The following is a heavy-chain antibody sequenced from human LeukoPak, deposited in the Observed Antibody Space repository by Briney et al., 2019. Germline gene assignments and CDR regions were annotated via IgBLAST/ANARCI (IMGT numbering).Heavy chain of an antibody. D-gene: IGHD3-10*01. CDR3: ARGSGFYYGSGSPPTAVDV. V-gene: IGHV4-38-2*01. Sequence: PSETLSLTCAVSGYSISSGYYWGWIRQPPGKGLEWIGSIYHSGSTYYNPSLKSRVTISVDTSKNQFSLTLSSVTAADTAVYYCARGSGFYYGSGSPPTAVDVWGQGTTVTVSS. CDR2: IYHSGST. CDR1: GYSISSGYY. J-gene: IGHJ6*02.